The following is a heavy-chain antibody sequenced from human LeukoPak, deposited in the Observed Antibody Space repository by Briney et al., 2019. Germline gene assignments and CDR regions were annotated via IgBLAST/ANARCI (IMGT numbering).Heavy chain of an antibody. Sequence: GSLKLPFSGPGFPLYQQAMDRVRQAPGKGLEWGSAISGSGVSTNYVDSVKGRFTVSRDNTKNTLYLQMNSLRAEDTAVYYCAKDRGNSYGHFDYWGQGTLVTVSS. CDR2: ISGSGVST. J-gene: IGHJ4*02. CDR1: GFPLYQQA. D-gene: IGHD5-18*01. V-gene: IGHV3-23*01. CDR3: AKDRGNSYGHFDY.